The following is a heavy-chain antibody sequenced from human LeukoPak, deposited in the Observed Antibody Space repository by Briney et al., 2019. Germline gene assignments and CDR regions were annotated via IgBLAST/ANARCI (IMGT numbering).Heavy chain of an antibody. CDR1: GFTFSSYS. V-gene: IGHV3-21*01. CDR2: ISSSSSYI. CDR3: ARDGDCSSTSCYYYYYYMDV. Sequence: GGSLRLSCAASGFTFSSYSMNWVRQAPGKGLEWVSFISSSSSYIYYADSVKGRFTISRDNAKNSLYLQMNSLRAEDTAVYYCARDGDCSSTSCYYYYYYMDVWGKGTTVTVSS. D-gene: IGHD2-2*01. J-gene: IGHJ6*03.